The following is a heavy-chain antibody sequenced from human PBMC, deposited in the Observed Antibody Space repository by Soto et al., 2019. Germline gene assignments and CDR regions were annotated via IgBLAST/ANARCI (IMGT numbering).Heavy chain of an antibody. CDR3: ARSGVTGIVIPSHWFEP. J-gene: IGHJ5*02. V-gene: IGHV4-31*03. D-gene: IGHD2-21*02. Sequence: SETLSLTCTVSGDSIGGVGYWSWIRQFPGRGLEWIGCISSSGSTYYNPALNNRISLSLDTSQNQFSLKLLSVTAADTAIYYCARSGVTGIVIPSHWFEPWGQGTLVTVSS. CDR2: ISSSGST. CDR1: GDSIGGVGY.